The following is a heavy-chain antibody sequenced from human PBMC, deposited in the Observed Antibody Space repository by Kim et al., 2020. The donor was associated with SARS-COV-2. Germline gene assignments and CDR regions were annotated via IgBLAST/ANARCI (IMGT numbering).Heavy chain of an antibody. CDR2: ISYGGTT. J-gene: IGHJ4*02. CDR1: GGSISGGGYY. Sequence: SETLSLTCAVSGGSISGGGYYWSWIRQHPGKGLEWIGYISYGGTTSYNPSLTSRLTMSVDTSRNEFSLSLNSVTAADTAVYYCARVEAYYDTSGTPVRYFDYWGQGTLVTVS. V-gene: IGHV4-31*11. D-gene: IGHD3-22*01. CDR3: ARVEAYYDTSGTPVRYFDY.